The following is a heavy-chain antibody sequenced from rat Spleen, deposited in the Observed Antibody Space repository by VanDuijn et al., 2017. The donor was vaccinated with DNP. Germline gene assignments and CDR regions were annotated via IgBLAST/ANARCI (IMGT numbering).Heavy chain of an antibody. J-gene: IGHJ3*01. D-gene: IGHD1-12*02. Sequence: EVHLVESGGGLVQPGRSLKLSCAASGFTFKNHDMAWVRQAPTRGLGWVASINTGGDSAYYRDSLKGRFTVSRDNANSTLYLQMDSLRSEDTATYYCAGNYFDGSFYYPFAYWGQGTLVTVSS. CDR3: AGNYFDGSFYYPFAY. CDR2: INTGGDSA. V-gene: IGHV5-25*01. CDR1: GFTFKNHD.